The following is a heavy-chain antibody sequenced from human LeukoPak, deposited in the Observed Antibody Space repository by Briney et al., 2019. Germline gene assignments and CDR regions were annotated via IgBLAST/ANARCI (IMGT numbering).Heavy chain of an antibody. CDR3: AKLGMEWELLSAFDI. CDR1: GFTFSSYS. Sequence: GGSLRLSCAASGFTFSSYSMNWVRQAPGKGLEWVSSISSSSSYIYYADSVKGRFTISRDNAKNSLYLQMNSLRAEDTAVYYCAKLGMEWELLSAFDIWGQGTMVTVSS. CDR2: ISSSSSYI. D-gene: IGHD1-26*01. J-gene: IGHJ3*02. V-gene: IGHV3-21*01.